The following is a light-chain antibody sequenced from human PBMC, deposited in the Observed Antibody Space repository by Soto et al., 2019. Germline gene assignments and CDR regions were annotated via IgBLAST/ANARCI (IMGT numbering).Light chain of an antibody. Sequence: QSALTQPASVSGSPGQSITISCTGTSSDVGGYNHVSWYQQEPGNAPKLMIYEVSNRPSGVSSRFSGSKSGNTASLTISGLQAEDEADYYCSSYTSSSNWVFGGGTKLTVL. J-gene: IGLJ3*02. V-gene: IGLV2-14*01. CDR1: SSDVGGYNH. CDR3: SSYTSSSNWV. CDR2: EVS.